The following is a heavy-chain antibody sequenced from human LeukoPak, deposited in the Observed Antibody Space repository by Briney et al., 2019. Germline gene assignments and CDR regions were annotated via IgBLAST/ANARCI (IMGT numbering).Heavy chain of an antibody. CDR2: IYYSGST. CDR3: ARDLGTTEYYYYGMDV. J-gene: IGHJ6*02. CDR1: GASISSYY. Sequence: PSETLSLTCTVSGASISSYYWSWIRQPPGKGLEWIGYIYYSGSTNYNPSLKSRVTISVDTSKNQFSLKLSSVTAADTAVYYCARDLGTTEYYYYGMDVWGQGTTVTVSS. V-gene: IGHV4-59*01. D-gene: IGHD3-16*01.